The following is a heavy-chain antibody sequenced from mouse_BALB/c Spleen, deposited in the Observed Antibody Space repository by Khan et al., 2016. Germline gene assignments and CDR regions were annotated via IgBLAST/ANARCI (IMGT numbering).Heavy chain of an antibody. V-gene: IGHV3-2*02. CDR2: ISYSGST. CDR3: ARYYYGSSYFDY. J-gene: IGHJ2*01. D-gene: IGHD1-1*01. CDR1: GYSITSDYA. Sequence: LKESGPGLVKPSQSLSLTCTVTGYSITSDYAWNWIRQFPGNKLEWMGYISYSGSTSYNPSLKSRISITRDTSKNQFFLQLNSVTTEDTATYYCARYYYGSSYFDYWGQGTTLTVSS.